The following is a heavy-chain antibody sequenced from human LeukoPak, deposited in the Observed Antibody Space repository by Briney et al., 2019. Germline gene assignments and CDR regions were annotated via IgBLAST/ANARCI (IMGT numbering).Heavy chain of an antibody. Sequence: GASVKVSCKASGYTFTSYGISWVRQAPGQGLEWMGWISAYNGNTNYAQKLQGRVTMTTDTSTSTAYMELRSLRSDDTAVYYCARDSFIVGDGQVASFDYWGQGTLVTVSS. CDR1: GYTFTSYG. D-gene: IGHD1-26*01. V-gene: IGHV1-18*01. J-gene: IGHJ4*02. CDR3: ARDSFIVGDGQVASFDY. CDR2: ISAYNGNT.